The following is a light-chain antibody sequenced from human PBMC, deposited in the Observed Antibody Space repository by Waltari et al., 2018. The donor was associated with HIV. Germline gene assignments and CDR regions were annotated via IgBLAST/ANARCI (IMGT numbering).Light chain of an antibody. CDR3: QQLNSFPRTT. CDR1: QGINSY. V-gene: IGKV1-9*01. J-gene: IGKJ2*01. CDR2: AAS. Sequence: DIQLTQSPSFLSASVGDRVTITCRASQGINSYLAWYQQKPGKGPQLLTYAASTLQSGVPTRFSGSGSETEFSRTISSLQPEDFATYYCQQLNSFPRTTFGQSTILVIK.